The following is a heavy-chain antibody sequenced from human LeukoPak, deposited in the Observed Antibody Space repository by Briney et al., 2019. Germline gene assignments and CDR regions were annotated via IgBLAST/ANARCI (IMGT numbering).Heavy chain of an antibody. Sequence: PGGSLRLSCAASGFTFSTNAMSWVRQAPGKGLEWVSRISSTGGTTEYADSVKGRFTISRDTSKNTLYLQMNSLRLEDTAIYYCAKDRSGSGYLDNWGQGTLVTVSS. J-gene: IGHJ4*02. V-gene: IGHV3-23*01. CDR1: GFTFSTNA. D-gene: IGHD3-10*01. CDR3: AKDRSGSGYLDN. CDR2: ISSTGGTT.